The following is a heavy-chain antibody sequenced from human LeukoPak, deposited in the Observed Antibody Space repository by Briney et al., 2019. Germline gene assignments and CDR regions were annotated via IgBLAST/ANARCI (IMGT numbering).Heavy chain of an antibody. D-gene: IGHD3-10*01. CDR2: IYYSGRT. Sequence: LGSLSLSCTVSGGSISSYYWSWIRQPPGKGLGWIGYIYYSGRTSYNTSLKSRVTISVDASKNQFSLKLSSVTAADTAVYYCASTYYFCSGSYGYFQHWGQGPRVTVSS. J-gene: IGHJ1*01. V-gene: IGHV4-59*01. CDR3: ASTYYFCSGSYGYFQH. CDR1: GGSISSYY.